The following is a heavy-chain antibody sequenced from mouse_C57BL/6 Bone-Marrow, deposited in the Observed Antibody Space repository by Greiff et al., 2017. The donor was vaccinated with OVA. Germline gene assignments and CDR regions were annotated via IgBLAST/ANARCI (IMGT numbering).Heavy chain of an antibody. CDR3: ARADGYYRYFDV. D-gene: IGHD2-3*01. CDR2: IDTSDSYT. Sequence: QVQLQQPGAELVMPGASVKLSCKASGYTFTSYWMHWVKQRPGQGLEWIGEIDTSDSYTNYNQKFKGKSTLTVDKSSSTAYMQLSSLTSKDSAVYNFARADGYYRYFDVWGTGTTVTVSS. J-gene: IGHJ1*03. V-gene: IGHV1-69*01. CDR1: GYTFTSYW.